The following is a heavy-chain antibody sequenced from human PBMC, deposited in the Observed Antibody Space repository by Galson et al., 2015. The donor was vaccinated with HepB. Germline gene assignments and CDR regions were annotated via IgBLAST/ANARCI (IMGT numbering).Heavy chain of an antibody. J-gene: IGHJ4*02. Sequence: SLRLSCAASGFTFTNAWMTWVRQAPGKGLEWVGHIKSKTDAGTTDYAAPVKGRFTISRDDSKNTLYLQMNSLKTEDTAVYYCTTDGGRGYYDSSGLDYWGQGTLVTVSS. D-gene: IGHD3-22*01. CDR1: GFTFTNAW. CDR3: TTDGGRGYYDSSGLDY. V-gene: IGHV3-15*01. CDR2: IKSKTDAGTT.